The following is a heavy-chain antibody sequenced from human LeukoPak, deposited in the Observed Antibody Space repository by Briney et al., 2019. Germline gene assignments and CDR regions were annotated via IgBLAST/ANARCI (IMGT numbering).Heavy chain of an antibody. Sequence: SETLSLTCTVSGGSISSGGYYWSWIRQNPGKGLEWIGYIYYSGSTYYNPSLKSRVTISVDTSKNQFSLKLSSVTAADTAVYYCTRGTLWGSGSQVIWFDPWGQGTLVTVSS. D-gene: IGHD6-19*01. CDR2: IYYSGST. V-gene: IGHV4-31*03. CDR1: GGSISSGGYY. CDR3: TRGTLWGSGSQVIWFDP. J-gene: IGHJ5*02.